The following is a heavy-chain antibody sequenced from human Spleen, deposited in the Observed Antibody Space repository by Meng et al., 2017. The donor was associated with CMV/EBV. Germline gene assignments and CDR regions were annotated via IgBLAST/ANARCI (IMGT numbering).Heavy chain of an antibody. V-gene: IGHV4-59*01. CDR2: IYYSGST. CDR3: ARALCSSCPLVDY. Sequence: SETLSLTCTVSGGSISSYSWSWIRQPPGKGLEWIGYIYYSGSTNYNPSLKSRVTISVDTSKNQFSLKLSSVTAADTAVYYCARALCSSCPLVDYWGQGTLVTVSS. J-gene: IGHJ4*02. D-gene: IGHD6-13*01. CDR1: GGSISSYS.